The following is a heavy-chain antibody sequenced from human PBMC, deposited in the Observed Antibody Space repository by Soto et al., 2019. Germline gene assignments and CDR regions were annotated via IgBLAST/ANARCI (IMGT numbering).Heavy chain of an antibody. J-gene: IGHJ6*02. V-gene: IGHV3-33*01. CDR2: IWNDGSNN. CDR3: ARRQIPPPTRGAANARGGMDV. D-gene: IGHD6-25*01. CDR1: GFTFNNYG. Sequence: QVQLVESGGGVVQPGRSLRLSCAASGFTFNNYGMHWVRQAAGKGLEWLAVIWNDGSNNYYANSVKGRFTISRDNSKNTLYLQMNSLRAEDAAVYYCARRQIPPPTRGAANARGGMDVWGQGTTVTVSS.